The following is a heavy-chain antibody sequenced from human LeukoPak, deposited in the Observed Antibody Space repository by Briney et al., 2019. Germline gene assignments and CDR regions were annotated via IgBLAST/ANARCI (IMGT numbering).Heavy chain of an antibody. D-gene: IGHD1-26*01. J-gene: IGHJ4*02. CDR1: GFTFSRYG. V-gene: IGHV3-48*04. Sequence: GGSLRLSCAASGFTFSRYGMSWVRQAPGKGLEWVSGISGSGSTIYYADSVKGRFTISRDNAKNSLYLQMNSLRAEDTAVYYCARAGGVGATNYFDYWGQGTLVTVSS. CDR3: ARAGGVGATNYFDY. CDR2: ISGSGSTI.